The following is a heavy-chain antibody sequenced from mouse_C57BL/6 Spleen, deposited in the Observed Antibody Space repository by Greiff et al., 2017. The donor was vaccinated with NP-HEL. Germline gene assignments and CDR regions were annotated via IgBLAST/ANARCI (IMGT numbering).Heavy chain of an antibody. J-gene: IGHJ3*01. CDR2: INPSTGGT. CDR1: GYSFTGYY. V-gene: IGHV1-42*01. Sequence: EVKLMESGPELVKPGASVKISCKASGYSFTGYYMNWVKQSPEKSLEWIGEINPSTGGTTYNQKFKAKATLTVDKSSSTAYMQLKSLTSEDSAVYYCARSDGYSFAYWGQGTLVTVSA. D-gene: IGHD2-3*01. CDR3: ARSDGYSFAY.